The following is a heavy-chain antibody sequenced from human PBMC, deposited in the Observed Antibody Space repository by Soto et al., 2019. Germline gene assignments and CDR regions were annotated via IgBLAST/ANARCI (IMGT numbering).Heavy chain of an antibody. CDR2: INPNSGGT. Sequence: GASVKVSCKASGYTFTSYDINWVRQAPGQGLEWMGWINPNSGGTNYAQKFQGWVTMTRDTSISTAYMELSRLRSDDTAVYYCARSTIRFLEYDYWGQGTLVTVSS. J-gene: IGHJ4*02. CDR1: GYTFTSYD. V-gene: IGHV1-2*04. CDR3: ARSTIRFLEYDY. D-gene: IGHD3-3*01.